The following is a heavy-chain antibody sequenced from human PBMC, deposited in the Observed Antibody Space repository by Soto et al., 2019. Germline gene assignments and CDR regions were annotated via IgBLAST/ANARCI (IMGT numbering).Heavy chain of an antibody. D-gene: IGHD2-2*01. Sequence: GASVKVSCKASGYTFTIYDINWVRQATGQGLEWMGWMNPNSGNTGYAQKFQGRVTMTRNTSISTAYMELSSLRSEDTAVYYCARVRGDDIVVVPEEYYYYYMDIWGKGTTVTVSS. CDR1: GYTFTIYD. J-gene: IGHJ6*03. CDR3: ARVRGDDIVVVPEEYYYYYMDI. V-gene: IGHV1-8*01. CDR2: MNPNSGNT.